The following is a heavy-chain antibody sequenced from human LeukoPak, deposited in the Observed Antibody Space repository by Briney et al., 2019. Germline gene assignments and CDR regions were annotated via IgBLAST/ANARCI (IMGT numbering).Heavy chain of an antibody. V-gene: IGHV3-23*01. CDR1: GFTFRSFA. D-gene: IGHD6-6*01. Sequence: GGSLRLSCAASGFTFRSFAMTWVRQAPGRGLEWVSSISDGGGTSYADSVKGRFTISRDSSKNTLYLQMTSLRADDTAVYYCAKGGISGRPGLDNWAQGTLVTVSS. CDR3: AKGGISGRPGLDN. J-gene: IGHJ4*02. CDR2: ISDGGGT.